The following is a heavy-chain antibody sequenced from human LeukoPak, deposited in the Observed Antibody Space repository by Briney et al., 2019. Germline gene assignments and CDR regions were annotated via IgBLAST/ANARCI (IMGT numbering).Heavy chain of an antibody. CDR2: INPNSGGT. J-gene: IGHJ3*02. V-gene: IGHV1-2*06. CDR1: GYTFTGYY. D-gene: IGHD6-19*01. CDR3: ARPVAGTEAFDI. Sequence: ASVKVSCKASGYTFTGYYMHWVRQAPGQGLEWMGRINPNSGGTNYAQKFQGRVTMTRDTSISTAYMELSRLRSEDTAVYYCARPVAGTEAFDIWGQGTMVAVSS.